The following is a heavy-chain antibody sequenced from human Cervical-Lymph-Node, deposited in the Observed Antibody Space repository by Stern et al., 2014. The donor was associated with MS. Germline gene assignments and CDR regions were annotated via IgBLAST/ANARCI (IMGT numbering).Heavy chain of an antibody. J-gene: IGHJ4*02. V-gene: IGHV2-5*02. Sequence: QVTLKESGPALVKPTQTLTLTCTFSGFSLSTSGLGLGWIRQPPGLALEWFAYIYWDDQKHYRPSLKSRLTITKDTSKKQVVLTLTNVDPVDTATYYCAHRTAGPFDYWGQGTLVTVSS. CDR3: AHRTAGPFDY. CDR1: GFSLSTSGLG. CDR2: IYWDDQK.